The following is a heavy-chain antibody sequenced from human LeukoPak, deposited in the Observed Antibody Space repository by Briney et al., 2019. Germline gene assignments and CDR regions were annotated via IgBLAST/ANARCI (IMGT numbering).Heavy chain of an antibody. CDR1: GFTFSSYG. CDR3: AREVGNSYYYYYMDV. Sequence: GRSLRLSCAASGFTFSSYGMHWVRQAPGKGLEWVAVISYDGGNKHYADPVKGRFTISRDNSKNTLYLQMNSLRAEDTAVYYCAREVGNSYYYYYMDVWGRGTTVTVSS. D-gene: IGHD1-14*01. J-gene: IGHJ6*03. V-gene: IGHV3-30*03. CDR2: ISYDGGNK.